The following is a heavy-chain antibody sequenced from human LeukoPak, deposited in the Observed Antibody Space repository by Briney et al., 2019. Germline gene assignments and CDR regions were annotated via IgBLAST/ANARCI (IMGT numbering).Heavy chain of an antibody. CDR1: GFTFSDYY. CDR3: ASEGNSGYQDY. J-gene: IGHJ4*02. V-gene: IGHV3-11*06. Sequence: GGSLRLSCAASGFTFSDYYMSWIRQAPGKGLEWVSYISSSSSYTNYADSVKGRFTISRDNAKNSLYLQMNSLRAEDTAVYYCASEGNSGYQDYWGQGTQVTVSS. CDR2: ISSSSSYT. D-gene: IGHD5-12*01.